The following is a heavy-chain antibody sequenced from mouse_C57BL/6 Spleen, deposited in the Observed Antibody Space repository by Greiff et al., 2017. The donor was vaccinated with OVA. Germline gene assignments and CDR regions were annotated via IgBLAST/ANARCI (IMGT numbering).Heavy chain of an antibody. CDR1: GYAFTNYL. V-gene: IGHV1-54*01. CDR3: ARGNYYGSRNFDY. CDR2: INPGSGGT. D-gene: IGHD1-1*01. Sequence: VQLQQSGAELVRPGTSVKASCKASGYAFTNYLIEWVKQRPGQGLEWIGVINPGSGGTNYNEKFKGKATLTADKSSSTAYMQLSSLTSEDSAVYFCARGNYYGSRNFDYWGQGTTLTVSS. J-gene: IGHJ2*01.